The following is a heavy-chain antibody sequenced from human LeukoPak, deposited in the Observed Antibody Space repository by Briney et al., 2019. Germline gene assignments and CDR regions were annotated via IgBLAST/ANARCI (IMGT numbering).Heavy chain of an antibody. CDR2: IKEDASEE. CDR1: GFTSSRHW. Sequence: PGGSLRLSCADSGFTSSRHWMSWVRQTPEKGLEWVANIKEDASEEDYVDSVKGRFTISRDNTKNSLYLQMNSLRAEDTAVYYCAIAAGWELGYWGQGTLVTVSS. J-gene: IGHJ4*02. D-gene: IGHD6-25*01. V-gene: IGHV3-7*01. CDR3: AIAAGWELGY.